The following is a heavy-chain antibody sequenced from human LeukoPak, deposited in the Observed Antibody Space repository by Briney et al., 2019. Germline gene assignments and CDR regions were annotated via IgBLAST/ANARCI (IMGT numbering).Heavy chain of an antibody. J-gene: IGHJ4*02. D-gene: IGHD4-17*01. CDR1: GFTFSSYA. V-gene: IGHV3-23*01. CDR2: ITTSDST. Sequence: GGSLRLSCAASGFTFSSYAMDWIRQTPGKGLEWVSGITTSDSTYFADSVKGRFTISRDNSKNTLFLQINSLTVEDTAVYYCAKPSGDYDYFGYWGQGALVTVSS. CDR3: AKPSGDYDYFGY.